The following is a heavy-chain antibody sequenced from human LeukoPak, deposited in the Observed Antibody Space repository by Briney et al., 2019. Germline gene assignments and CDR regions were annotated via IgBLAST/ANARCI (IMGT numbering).Heavy chain of an antibody. Sequence: GSLRLSCAASGFAFSNAWMSWVRQPPGKGLEWIGEINHSGSTNYNPSLKSRVTISVDTSKNQFSLKLSSVTAADTAVYYCVRERAGYCSGGSCYSGWFDPWGQGTLVTVSS. CDR1: GFAFSNAW. V-gene: IGHV4-34*01. J-gene: IGHJ5*02. D-gene: IGHD2-15*01. CDR2: INHSGST. CDR3: VRERAGYCSGGSCYSGWFDP.